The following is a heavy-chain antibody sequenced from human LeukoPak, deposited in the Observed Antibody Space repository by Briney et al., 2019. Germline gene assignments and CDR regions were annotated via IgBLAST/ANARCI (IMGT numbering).Heavy chain of an antibody. D-gene: IGHD2-8*01. V-gene: IGHV4-59*01. CDR2: IYYSGST. J-gene: IGHJ6*02. Sequence: SETLSLTCTVSGGSISSYYWSWIRQPPGKGLEWIGYIYYSGSTNYNPSLKSRVTISVDTSKNQFSLKLSSVTAADTAVYYCAGAAGVYYYYGMDVWDQGTTVTVSS. CDR1: GGSISSYY. CDR3: AGAAGVYYYYGMDV.